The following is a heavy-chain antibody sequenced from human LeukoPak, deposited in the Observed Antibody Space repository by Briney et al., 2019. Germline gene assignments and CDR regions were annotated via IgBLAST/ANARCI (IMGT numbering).Heavy chain of an antibody. V-gene: IGHV1-8*01. CDR3: ARGESGLGIYFSAH. Sequence: ASVKVSCKASGYTFTSYDINWVRQASGQGLEWMGWMNPNSGDTGYAQKFPGRVTMTRNTSISTAYMELSSLRSEDTAVYYCARGESGLGIYFSAHWGQGTLVTVSS. D-gene: IGHD2-21*01. CDR1: GYTFTSYD. CDR2: MNPNSGDT. J-gene: IGHJ4*02.